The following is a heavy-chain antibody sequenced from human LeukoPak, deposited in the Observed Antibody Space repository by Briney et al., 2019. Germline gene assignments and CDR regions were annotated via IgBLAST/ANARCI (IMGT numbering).Heavy chain of an antibody. V-gene: IGHV3-9*01. CDR2: ISWNSGTI. CDR1: GFTFDDYA. Sequence: GGSLRLSCEASGFTFDDYAMHWVRQAPGKGLEWVSGISWNSGTIVYADSVKGRFTISRDNAKNSLYLQMKSLRDEDTALYYCAKGLRPIPVAGTGIDSWGQGTLVTVSS. D-gene: IGHD6-19*01. J-gene: IGHJ4*02. CDR3: AKGLRPIPVAGTGIDS.